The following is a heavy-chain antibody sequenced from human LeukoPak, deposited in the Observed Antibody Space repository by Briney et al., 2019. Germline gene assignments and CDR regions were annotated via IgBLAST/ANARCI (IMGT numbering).Heavy chain of an antibody. V-gene: IGHV4-39*07. CDR2: IYYSGST. CDR3: ASWRIYCSGGSCLDY. CDR1: GGSISSSSYY. J-gene: IGHJ4*02. Sequence: PSETLSLTCTVSGGSISSSSYYWGWIRQPPGKGLEWIGSIYYSGSTYYNPSLKSRVTISVDTSKNQFSLKLSSVTAADTAVYYCASWRIYCSGGSCLDYWGQGTLVTVSS. D-gene: IGHD2-15*01.